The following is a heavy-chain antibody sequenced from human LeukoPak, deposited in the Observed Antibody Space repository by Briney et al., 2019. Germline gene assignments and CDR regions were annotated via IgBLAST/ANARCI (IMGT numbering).Heavy chain of an antibody. CDR3: ARGNLGSYTDY. Sequence: ASVKVSCKASGYSFPSYGISWVRQAPGQGLEWMGGIIPIFGTANYAQKFQGRVTITADESTSTAYMELSSLRSEDTAVYYCARGNLGSYTDYWGQGTLVTVPS. J-gene: IGHJ4*02. CDR2: IIPIFGTA. CDR1: GYSFPSYG. D-gene: IGHD2-2*02. V-gene: IGHV1-69*13.